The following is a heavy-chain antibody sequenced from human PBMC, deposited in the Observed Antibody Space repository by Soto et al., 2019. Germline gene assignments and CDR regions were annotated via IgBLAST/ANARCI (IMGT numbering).Heavy chain of an antibody. CDR3: TRLGYYYGSSGYSLLGMDV. Sequence: WESLNISCKGSGYSFTSYWVGWVRQMPGKGLEWMGIIYPGDSDTRYSPSFQGQVTISADKSISTAYLQWSSLKASDTAMYYCTRLGYYYGSSGYSLLGMDVWGQGTTVTVSS. CDR2: IYPGDSDT. V-gene: IGHV5-51*01. CDR1: GYSFTSYW. J-gene: IGHJ6*02. D-gene: IGHD3-22*01.